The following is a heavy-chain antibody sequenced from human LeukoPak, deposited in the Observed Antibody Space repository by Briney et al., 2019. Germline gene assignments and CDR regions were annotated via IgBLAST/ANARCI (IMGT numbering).Heavy chain of an antibody. CDR1: GDSVSSNNGA. Sequence: SQTLSLTCAISGDSVSSNNGAWNWIRQSPSRGLEWLGRTYYRSKCYNDYAGSFISRITISPDTSKSQFSLQLDSVTPEDTAVYDCARDVGATGRHTFDYWGQGTLVTVSS. CDR3: ARDVGATGRHTFDY. CDR2: TYYRSKCYN. J-gene: IGHJ4*02. V-gene: IGHV6-1*01. D-gene: IGHD2-8*02.